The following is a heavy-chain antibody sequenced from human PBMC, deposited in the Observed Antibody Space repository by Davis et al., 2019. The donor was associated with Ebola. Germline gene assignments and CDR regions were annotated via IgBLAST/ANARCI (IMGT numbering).Heavy chain of an antibody. J-gene: IGHJ4*02. CDR1: GGSISRGDYY. CDR2: IYYSGST. D-gene: IGHD2-2*01. CDR3: ARSVVPDY. Sequence: PSETLSLTCTVSGGSISRGDYYWSWIRQPPGKGLEWIGYIYYSGSTYYNPSLKSRVTIAVDTSKNQFSLKLSSVTAADTAVYYCARSVVPDYWGQGTLVTVSS. V-gene: IGHV4-30-4*01.